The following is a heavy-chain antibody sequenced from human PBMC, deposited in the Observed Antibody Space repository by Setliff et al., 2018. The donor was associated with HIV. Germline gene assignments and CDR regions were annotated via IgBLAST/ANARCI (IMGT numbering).Heavy chain of an antibody. CDR3: ASYGSGLDY. J-gene: IGHJ4*02. CDR2: IYPGDSDI. Sequence: GESLKISCQASGYTFTNYWIGWVRQMPGEGLGWMGIIYPGDSDITYSPSFEGHVTISADKSISTAYLQWSSLKASDTAMYYCASYGSGLDYWGQGTLVTVSS. V-gene: IGHV5-51*01. D-gene: IGHD6-19*01. CDR1: GYTFTNYW.